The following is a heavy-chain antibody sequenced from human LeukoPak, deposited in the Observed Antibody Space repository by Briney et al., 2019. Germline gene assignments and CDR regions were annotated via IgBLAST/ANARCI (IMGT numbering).Heavy chain of an antibody. J-gene: IGHJ4*02. CDR2: ISSSSSYI. V-gene: IGHV3-21*01. Sequence: GGSLRLSCAASGFTFSSYSMNWVRQAPGKGLEWVSSISSSSSYIYYADSVKGRFTISRDNAKNSLYLQMNSLRAEDTAVYYCARDGSGWQNPGYWSQGTLVTVSS. CDR3: ARDGSGWQNPGY. D-gene: IGHD6-19*01. CDR1: GFTFSSYS.